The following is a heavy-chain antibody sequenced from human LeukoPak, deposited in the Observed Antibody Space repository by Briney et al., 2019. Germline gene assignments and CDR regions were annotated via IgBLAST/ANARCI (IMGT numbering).Heavy chain of an antibody. Sequence: GGSLRLSCAASGFTFNIYWMNWVRQAPGEGLEWVARIKTDTEGGPTEYAAPVKGRFTLSTDDSQSTLYLQMNSLKTEDTAVYYCTADVSDSSGPSHDYWGQGTLVTVSS. J-gene: IGHJ4*02. CDR2: IKTDTEGGPT. V-gene: IGHV3-15*01. CDR1: GFTFNIYW. D-gene: IGHD3-22*01. CDR3: TADVSDSSGPSHDY.